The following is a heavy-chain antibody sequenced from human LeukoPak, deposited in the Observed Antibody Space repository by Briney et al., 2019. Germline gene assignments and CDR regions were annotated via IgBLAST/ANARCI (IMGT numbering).Heavy chain of an antibody. CDR2: IIPILGIA. V-gene: IGHV1-69*02. J-gene: IGHJ5*02. CDR3: ARAYYDILTGYVWFDP. Sequence: SVKVSCKASGGTFSSYTISWVRQAPGQGLEWMGRIIPILGIANYAQKFQGRVTITADKSTSTVYMELSSLRSEDTAVYYCARAYYDILTGYVWFDPWGQGTLVTVSS. CDR1: GGTFSSYT. D-gene: IGHD3-9*01.